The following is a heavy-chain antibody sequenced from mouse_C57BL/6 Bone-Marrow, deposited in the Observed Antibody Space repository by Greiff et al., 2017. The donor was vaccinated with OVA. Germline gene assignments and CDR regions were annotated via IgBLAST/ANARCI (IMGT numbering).Heavy chain of an antibody. CDR3: AVLLRPYYAMDY. V-gene: IGHV1-80*01. D-gene: IGHD1-1*01. J-gene: IGHJ4*01. Sequence: QVQLQQSGAELVKPGASVKISCKASGYAFSSYWMNWVKQRPGKGLEWIGQIYPGDGDTNYNGKFKGKATLTADKSSSTAYMQLSSLTSEDSAVYFCAVLLRPYYAMDYWGQGTSVTVSS. CDR1: GYAFSSYW. CDR2: IYPGDGDT.